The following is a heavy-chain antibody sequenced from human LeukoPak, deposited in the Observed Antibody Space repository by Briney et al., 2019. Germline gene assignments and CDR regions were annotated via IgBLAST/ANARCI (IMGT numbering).Heavy chain of an antibody. V-gene: IGHV4-38-2*02. Sequence: PSETLSLTCTVSGYALTNGYYWGWVRQPPGKGLGWIGWVHYSGTTYYKPSLKRRITIEDTSKNQFSLKLSSVTAADTAMYYCARMGRREPVDYWGQGILVTVSS. CDR1: GYALTNGYY. CDR2: VHYSGTT. CDR3: ARMGRREPVDY. D-gene: IGHD1-26*01. J-gene: IGHJ4*02.